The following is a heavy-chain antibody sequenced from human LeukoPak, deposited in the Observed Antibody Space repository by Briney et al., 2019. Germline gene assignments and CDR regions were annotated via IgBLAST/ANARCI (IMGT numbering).Heavy chain of an antibody. Sequence: ASVKVSCKASGYTFTSYYMHWVRQAPGQGLEWMGIINPSGGSTSYAQKFQGRVTMTRDMSTSTVYMELSSLRSEDTAVYYCASHDGDTAMVKTKNYYYYYMDVWGKGTTVTVSS. CDR2: INPSGGST. D-gene: IGHD5-18*01. CDR3: ASHDGDTAMVKTKNYYYYYMDV. J-gene: IGHJ6*03. CDR1: GYTFTSYY. V-gene: IGHV1-46*01.